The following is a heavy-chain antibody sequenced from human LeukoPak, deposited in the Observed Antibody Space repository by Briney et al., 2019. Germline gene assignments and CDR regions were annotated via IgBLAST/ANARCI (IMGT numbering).Heavy chain of an antibody. V-gene: IGHV1-69*04. CDR1: GGTFTNYA. CDR3: ARVRGSYTFNFDY. D-gene: IGHD1-26*01. CDR2: IIPILGTP. J-gene: IGHJ4*02. Sequence: SVKVSCKASGGTFTNYAFHWLRQAPGQGLEWMGRIIPILGTPNYAQKFQGRVTITADKSTGTAYMGLSSLRSEDTAVYYCARVRGSYTFNFDYWGQGTLVTVSS.